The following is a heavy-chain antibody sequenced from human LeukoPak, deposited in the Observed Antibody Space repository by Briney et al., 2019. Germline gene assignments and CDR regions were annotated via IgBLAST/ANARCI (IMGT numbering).Heavy chain of an antibody. CDR3: AGGMRYCSSTSCRGPWFDP. D-gene: IGHD2-2*01. CDR1: GGSFSGYY. J-gene: IGHJ5*02. Sequence: SETLSLTCDVYGGSFSGYYRSWIRQPPGKGLEWIGEINDSGSTNYNPSLKSRVTISLDTSKNQVSLKMSSVTAADTAVYYCAGGMRYCSSTSCRGPWFDPWGQGTPVTVSS. V-gene: IGHV4-34*01. CDR2: INDSGST.